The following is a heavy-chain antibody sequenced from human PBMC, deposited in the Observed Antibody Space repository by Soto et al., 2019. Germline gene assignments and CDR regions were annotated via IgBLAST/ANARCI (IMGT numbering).Heavy chain of an antibody. CDR1: GYTFTSYG. D-gene: IGHD6-13*01. CDR2: ISAYNGNT. CDR3: AREGAAGDLQERYFDL. J-gene: IGHJ2*01. Sequence: QVQLVQSGAEVKKPGASVKVSCKASGYTFTSYGISWVRQAPGQGLEWMGWISAYNGNTNYAQKLQGRVTMTTDTAASTAHMGLRRLRSDDTAVYYCAREGAAGDLQERYFDLWGRGTLVTVSS. V-gene: IGHV1-18*01.